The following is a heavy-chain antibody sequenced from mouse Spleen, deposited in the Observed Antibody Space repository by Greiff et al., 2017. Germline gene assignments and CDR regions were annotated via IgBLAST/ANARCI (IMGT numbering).Heavy chain of an antibody. CDR2: IYPGDGDT. V-gene: IGHV1-82*01. CDR1: GYAFSSSW. D-gene: IGHD4-1*01. CDR3: AREVNWSYAMDY. J-gene: IGHJ4*01. Sequence: QVQLQQSGPELVKPGASVKISCKASGYAFSSSWMNWVKQRPGKGLEWIGRIYPGDGDTNYNGKFKGKATLTADKSSSTAYMQLSSLTSEDSAVYFCAREVNWSYAMDYWGQGTSVTVSS.